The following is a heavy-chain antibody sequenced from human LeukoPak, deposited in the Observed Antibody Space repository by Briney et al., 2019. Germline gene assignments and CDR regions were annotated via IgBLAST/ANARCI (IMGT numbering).Heavy chain of an antibody. CDR1: GFTVSSNY. CDR3: ARNRGYYYYYMDV. CDR2: IYSGGYA. Sequence: GGSLRLSCAASGFTVSSNYMSWVRQAPGKGLEWVSIIYSGGYAYYADSVKGRFTISRDNSKNTLYLQMNSPRAEDTAVYYCARNRGYYYYYMDVWAKGTTVTVSS. J-gene: IGHJ6*03. V-gene: IGHV3-53*01.